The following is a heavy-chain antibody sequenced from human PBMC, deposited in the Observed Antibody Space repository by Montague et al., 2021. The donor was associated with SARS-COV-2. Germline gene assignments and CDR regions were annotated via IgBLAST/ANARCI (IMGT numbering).Heavy chain of an antibody. J-gene: IGHJ4*02. D-gene: IGHD5-12*01. V-gene: IGHV6-1*01. Sequence: CAISGDSVSSHSAAWNWIRHSPSRGLEWLGRPYYRSKWHNDYAVSVKSRITINPDTSKNQFSLQLKSVTPEDTAVYYCARGWVATIPHMDNWGQGSLVIVSS. CDR1: GDSVSSHSAA. CDR2: PYYRSKWHN. CDR3: ARGWVATIPHMDN.